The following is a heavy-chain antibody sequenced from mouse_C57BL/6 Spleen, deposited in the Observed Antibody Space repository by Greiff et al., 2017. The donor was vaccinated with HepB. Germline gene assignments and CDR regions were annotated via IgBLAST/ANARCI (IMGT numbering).Heavy chain of an antibody. CDR1: GFNIKDDY. V-gene: IGHV14-4*01. D-gene: IGHD2-1*01. Sequence: EVKLVESGAELVRPGASVKLSCTASGFNIKDDYMHWVKQRPEQGLEWIGWIDPENGDTEYASKFQGKATITADTSSNTAYLQLSSLTSEDTAVYYCTTGNSAWFAYWGQGTLVTVSA. CDR2: IDPENGDT. CDR3: TTGNSAWFAY. J-gene: IGHJ3*01.